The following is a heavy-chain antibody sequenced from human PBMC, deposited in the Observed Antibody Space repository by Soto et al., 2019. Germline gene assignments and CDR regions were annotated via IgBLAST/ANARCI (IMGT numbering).Heavy chain of an antibody. CDR1: GFTFSSYA. D-gene: IGHD3-10*01. J-gene: IGHJ4*02. V-gene: IGHV3-23*01. CDR3: ATITMVRGVPRDFDY. Sequence: GGSLRLSCAASGFTFSSYAMSWVRQAPGKGLEWVSAISGSGGSTYYADSVKGRFTISRDNSKNTLYLQMNSLRAEDTAVYYCATITMVRGVPRDFDYWGQGTLVTVSS. CDR2: ISGSGGST.